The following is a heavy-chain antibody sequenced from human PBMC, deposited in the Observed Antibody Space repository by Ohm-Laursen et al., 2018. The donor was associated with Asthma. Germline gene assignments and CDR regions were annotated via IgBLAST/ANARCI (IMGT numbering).Heavy chain of an antibody. CDR3: ARSIEGRSRWAFDI. D-gene: IGHD2-15*01. CDR2: ISSSGGST. Sequence: GSLRLSCTASGFTFSSYGMHWVRQAPGKGLEWVSGISSSGGSTSYADDVKGRFIVSRDNSRNTLFLQMNSLRAEDTAVYYCARSIEGRSRWAFDIWGQGTMVTVSS. CDR1: GFTFSSYG. V-gene: IGHV3-23*01. J-gene: IGHJ3*02.